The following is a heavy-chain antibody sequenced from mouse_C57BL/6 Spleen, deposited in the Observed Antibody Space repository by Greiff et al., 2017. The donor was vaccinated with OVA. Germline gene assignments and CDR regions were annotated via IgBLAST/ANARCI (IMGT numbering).Heavy chain of an antibody. D-gene: IGHD2-3*01. J-gene: IGHJ3*01. CDR2: IDPSDSET. CDR1: GYTFTSYW. CDR3: ARGSDDGYFFAY. Sequence: VQLQQPGAELVRPGSSVKLSCKASGYTFTSYWMHWVKQRPIQGLEWIGNIDPSDSETHYNQKFKDKATLTVDKSSSTAYMQLSSLTSEDSAVYYCARGSDDGYFFAYWGQGTLVTVSA. V-gene: IGHV1-52*01.